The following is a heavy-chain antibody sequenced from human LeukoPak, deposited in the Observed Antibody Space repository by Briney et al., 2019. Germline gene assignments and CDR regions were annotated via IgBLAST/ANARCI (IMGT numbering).Heavy chain of an antibody. J-gene: IGHJ4*02. V-gene: IGHV3-7*01. CDR3: ARLFGGVTTYDY. D-gene: IGHD2-8*02. CDR1: GFTFGNYW. CDR2: MKGDGSHI. Sequence: GGSLILSCAASGFTFGNYWMSWVRQAPGGGLQWVASMKGDGSHIYYVDSVKGRFIISRDNARNSLCLQMSSLRVEDTAIYYCARLFGGVTTYDYWGQGAQVTVSS.